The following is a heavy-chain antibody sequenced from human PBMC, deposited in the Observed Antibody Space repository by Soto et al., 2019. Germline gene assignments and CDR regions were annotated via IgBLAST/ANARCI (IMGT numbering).Heavy chain of an antibody. CDR1: GGSISSGDPS. CDR2: IHHSGST. CDR3: SRSITVFGVAPNWFDP. Sequence: PSETLSLTCAVSGGSISSGDPSWSWIRQPPGKGLEYIGSIHHSGSTYSNPSLKSRITISVDRSKNQFSLKLSSVTAADTAVYYCSRSITVFGVAPNWFDPWGQGTLVTVSS. J-gene: IGHJ5*02. D-gene: IGHD3-3*01. V-gene: IGHV4-30-2*01.